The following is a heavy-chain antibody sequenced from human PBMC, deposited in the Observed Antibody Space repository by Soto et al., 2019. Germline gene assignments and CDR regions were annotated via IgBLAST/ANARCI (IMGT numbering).Heavy chain of an antibody. V-gene: IGHV3-33*01. CDR3: ARESLEPYYYYYSMDV. Sequence: GGSLRLSCAASGFTFSSYGMXWVRQAPGKGLEWVAVIWYDGSNKYYADSVKGRFTISRDNSKNTLYLQMNSLRAEDTAVYYCARESLEPYYYYYSMDVWGQGTTVTVSS. J-gene: IGHJ6*02. CDR2: IWYDGSNK. D-gene: IGHD1-1*01. CDR1: GFTFSSYG.